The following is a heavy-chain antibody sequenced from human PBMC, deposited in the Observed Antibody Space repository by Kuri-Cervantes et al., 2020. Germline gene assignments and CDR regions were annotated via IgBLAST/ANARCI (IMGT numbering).Heavy chain of an antibody. D-gene: IGHD4-17*01. V-gene: IGHV2-5*02. J-gene: IGHJ4*02. CDR2: IYWDDDK. Sequence: SGPTLVKPTQTLTLTCTFSGFSLSTSGVGVGWIRQPPGKALEWLALIYWDDDKRYSPSLKSRLTITKDTSKNQVVPTMTNVDPVDTATYYCAHTSTSVTTFDYWGQGTVVTVSS. CDR1: GFSLSTSGVG. CDR3: AHTSTSVTTFDY.